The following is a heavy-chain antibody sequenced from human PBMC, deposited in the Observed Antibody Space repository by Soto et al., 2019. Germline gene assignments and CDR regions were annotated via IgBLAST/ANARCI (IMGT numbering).Heavy chain of an antibody. CDR2: IYDGGGT. D-gene: IGHD3-16*02. CDR3: AQTYHYVWGSYRLDF. J-gene: IGHJ4*02. Sequence: EVQLVESGGGLVQPGGSLRLSCAASGFTVSSNYMSWVRQAPGKGLEWVSLIYDGGGTYYADSVKDRFIISRDKSKNTVHLQMNGLRVEDTAIYCCAQTYHYVWGSYRLDFWGQGTLVTVSS. CDR1: GFTVSSNY. V-gene: IGHV3-66*01.